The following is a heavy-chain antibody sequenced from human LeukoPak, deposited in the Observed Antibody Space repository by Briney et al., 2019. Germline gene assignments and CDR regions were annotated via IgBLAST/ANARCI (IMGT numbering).Heavy chain of an antibody. Sequence: ASVKVSCKASGYTFTSYYMHWVRQAPGQGLEWMGIINPSGGSTSYAQKFQGRVTMTRDMFTSTVYMELSSLRSEDTAVYYCAREVVGAASGFDPWGQGTLVTVSS. CDR1: GYTFTSYY. J-gene: IGHJ5*02. CDR2: INPSGGST. D-gene: IGHD1-26*01. CDR3: AREVVGAASGFDP. V-gene: IGHV1-46*01.